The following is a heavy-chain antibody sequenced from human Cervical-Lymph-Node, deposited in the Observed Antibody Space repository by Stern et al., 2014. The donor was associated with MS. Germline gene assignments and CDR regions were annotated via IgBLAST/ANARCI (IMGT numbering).Heavy chain of an antibody. V-gene: IGHV1-18*01. CDR3: ARDAWCGSSGCHYYYGMDV. CDR2: ISAYNGNT. D-gene: IGHD6-19*01. Sequence: QLVQSGAEVKKPGASEKVSCKASGYTFTSYGISWVRQAPGQGLEWMGWISAYNGNTNYAQKLQGRVTMTTDTSTSTAYMELRSLRSDDTAVYYCARDAWCGSSGCHYYYGMDVWGQGTTVTVSS. J-gene: IGHJ6*02. CDR1: GYTFTSYG.